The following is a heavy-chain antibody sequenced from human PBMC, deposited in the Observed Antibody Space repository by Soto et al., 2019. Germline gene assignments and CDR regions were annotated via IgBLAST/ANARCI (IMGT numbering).Heavy chain of an antibody. V-gene: IGHV5-51*01. CDR2: IYPGDSDT. D-gene: IGHD2-2*01. Sequence: GESLNISCKGSGYSFTSYWIGWVRQMPGKGLEWMGIIYPGDSDTRYSPSFQGQVTISADKPISTAYLQWSSLKASDTAMYYCARGDVVVTAVNDAFDIWGQGTMVTFS. CDR1: GYSFTSYW. CDR3: ARGDVVVTAVNDAFDI. J-gene: IGHJ3*02.